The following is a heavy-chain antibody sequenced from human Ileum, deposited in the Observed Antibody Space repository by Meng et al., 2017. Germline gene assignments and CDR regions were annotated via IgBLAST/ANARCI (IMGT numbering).Heavy chain of an antibody. V-gene: IGHV3-23*01. CDR2: ISNSGVNT. CDR3: AKDGRTCSGGSCYSRDAFDI. D-gene: IGHD2-15*01. CDR1: GFTFSNYA. Sequence: LSLTCAASGFTFSNYAIDWVRQAPGRGLEWVSAISNSGVNTYYADSVKGRFTISRDNSKNALYLQMNSLRAEDTAVYYCAKDGRTCSGGSCYSRDAFDIWGQGTMVTVSS. J-gene: IGHJ3*02.